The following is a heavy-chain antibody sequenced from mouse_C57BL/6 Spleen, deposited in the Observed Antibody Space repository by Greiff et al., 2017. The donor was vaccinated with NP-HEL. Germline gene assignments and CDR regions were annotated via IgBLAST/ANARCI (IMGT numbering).Heavy chain of an antibody. Sequence: AGGSMKLSCAASGFTFSDAWMDWVRQSPEKGLEWVAEIRNKANNHATYYAESVKGRFTISRDDSKSSVYLQMNSLRAEDTGIYYCTRGGNYGYAMDYWGQGTSVTVSS. J-gene: IGHJ4*01. D-gene: IGHD2-1*01. CDR3: TRGGNYGYAMDY. V-gene: IGHV6-6*01. CDR2: IRNKANNHAT. CDR1: GFTFSDAW.